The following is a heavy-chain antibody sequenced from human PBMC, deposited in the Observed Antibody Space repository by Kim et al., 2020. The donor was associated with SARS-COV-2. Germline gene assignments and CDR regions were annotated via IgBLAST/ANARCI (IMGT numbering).Heavy chain of an antibody. CDR2: ISSSSSYI. CDR3: ARDNFQESIAARWYYYYYGMDV. CDR1: GFTFSSYS. V-gene: IGHV3-21*01. Sequence: GGSLRLSCAASGFTFSSYSMNWVRQAPGKGLEWVSSISSSSSYIYYADSVKGRFTISRDNAKNSLYLQMNSLRAEDTAVYYCARDNFQESIAARWYYYYYGMDVWGQGTTVTVSS. D-gene: IGHD6-6*01. J-gene: IGHJ6*02.